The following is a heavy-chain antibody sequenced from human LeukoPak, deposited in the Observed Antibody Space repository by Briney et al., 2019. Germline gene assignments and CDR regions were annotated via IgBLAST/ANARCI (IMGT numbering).Heavy chain of an antibody. CDR1: GGSIRSYY. V-gene: IGHV4-59*01. D-gene: IGHD5-24*01. J-gene: IGHJ4*02. CDR2: IYCSGIT. CDR3: AREDATSRFDY. Sequence: PSETLSLTCTVSGGSIRSYYWSWIRQPPGKGLEWIGYIYCSGITNYNPSLKSRVTISVDTSKNQFSLKLNSVTAADTAVYYCAREDATSRFDYWGQGTLVTVSS.